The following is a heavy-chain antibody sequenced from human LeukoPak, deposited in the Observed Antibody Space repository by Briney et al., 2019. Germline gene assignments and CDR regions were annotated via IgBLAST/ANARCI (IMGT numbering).Heavy chain of an antibody. CDR1: GYTFTGYY. J-gene: IGHJ4*02. CDR2: INPNSGDT. CDR3: AREGPGIVATINY. Sequence: ASVKVSCKASGYTFTGYYMHWVRQAPGQGLEWMGWINPNSGDTNYAQKSQGRVTMTRDTSISTAYMELSRLRSDDTAVYYCAREGPGIVATINYWGQGTLVTVSS. D-gene: IGHD5-12*01. V-gene: IGHV1-2*02.